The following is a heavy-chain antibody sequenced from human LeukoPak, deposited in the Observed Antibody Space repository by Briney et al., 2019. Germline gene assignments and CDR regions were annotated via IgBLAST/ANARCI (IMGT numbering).Heavy chain of an antibody. Sequence: QPGGSLRLSCSASGFRFSDFTMTWVRQAPGKGPEWVSAIGGRGGSTYYADSVGGRFSISRDNSKDMVYLQMNSLKVEDTATYYCGKEGGAWGQGTLVTVSS. CDR3: GKEGGA. CDR1: GFRFSDFT. V-gene: IGHV3-23*01. CDR2: IGGRGGST. D-gene: IGHD3-16*01. J-gene: IGHJ5*02.